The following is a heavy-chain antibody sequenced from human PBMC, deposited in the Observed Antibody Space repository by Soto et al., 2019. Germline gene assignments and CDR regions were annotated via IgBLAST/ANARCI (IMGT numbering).Heavy chain of an antibody. CDR3: AREGITMVRGVIPYDYYGMDV. CDR2: IIPIFGTA. D-gene: IGHD3-10*01. Sequence: SVKVSCKASGGTFSSYAISWVRQAPGQGLEWMGGIIPIFGTANYAQKFQGRVTITADESTSTAYMELSSLRSEDTAVYYCAREGITMVRGVIPYDYYGMDVWGQGTTVTVSS. V-gene: IGHV1-69*13. J-gene: IGHJ6*02. CDR1: GGTFSSYA.